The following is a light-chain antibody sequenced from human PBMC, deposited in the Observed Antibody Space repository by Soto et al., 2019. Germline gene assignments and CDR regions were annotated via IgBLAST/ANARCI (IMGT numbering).Light chain of an antibody. CDR1: QSVSSN. CDR3: QQYNNWPPLT. CDR2: GAS. Sequence: EIVMTQSPATLSVSPGERATLSCRASQSVSSNLAWYQQKPGQAPRLLIYGASTRVAGFPARFSGSGPGTEFTLTISSLQSEDFAVYYCQQYNNWPPLTFGGGTKVEIK. J-gene: IGKJ4*01. V-gene: IGKV3-15*01.